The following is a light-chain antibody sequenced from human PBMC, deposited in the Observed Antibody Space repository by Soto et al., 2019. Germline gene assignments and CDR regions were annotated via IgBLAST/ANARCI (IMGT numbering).Light chain of an antibody. J-gene: IGKJ1*01. CDR3: QQYHRYST. CDR1: QSINAW. CDR2: DVS. Sequence: DIQMTQAPSTLSASVGDRVTITCRASQSINAWLAWYQQKPGKAPKLLIYDVSTLHSGVPSRFSGSASGTEFTLTISNLESDDFATYYCQQYHRYSTFGQGTRVDIK. V-gene: IGKV1-5*01.